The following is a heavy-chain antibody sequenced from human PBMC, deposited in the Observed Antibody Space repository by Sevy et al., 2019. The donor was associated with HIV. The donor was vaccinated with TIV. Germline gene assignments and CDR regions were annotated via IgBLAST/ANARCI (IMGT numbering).Heavy chain of an antibody. CDR1: GFTFSSYS. Sequence: GGSLRLSCAASGFTFSSYSMNWVRQAPGKGLEWVSYISSSSSTIYYADSVKGRFTISRDNAKNSPYLQMNSLRDEDTAMYYCARDRGATSYYYYYMDVWGKGTTVTVSS. D-gene: IGHD1-26*01. V-gene: IGHV3-48*02. CDR2: ISSSSSTI. CDR3: ARDRGATSYYYYYMDV. J-gene: IGHJ6*03.